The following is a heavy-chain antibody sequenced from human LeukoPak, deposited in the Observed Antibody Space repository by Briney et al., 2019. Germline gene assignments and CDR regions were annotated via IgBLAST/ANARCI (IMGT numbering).Heavy chain of an antibody. Sequence: SVKVSCKASGYTFTGHYMHWVRQAPGQGLEWMGIINPSAGSTSYPQKFQGRVTMTRDTSTSTVYMELSSLRSEDTAVYYCAAPGASGFVGNFWSGPLDFWGQGTLVTVSS. CDR1: GYTFTGHY. V-gene: IGHV1-46*01. CDR2: INPSAGST. D-gene: IGHD3-3*01. CDR3: AAPGASGFVGNFWSGPLDF. J-gene: IGHJ4*02.